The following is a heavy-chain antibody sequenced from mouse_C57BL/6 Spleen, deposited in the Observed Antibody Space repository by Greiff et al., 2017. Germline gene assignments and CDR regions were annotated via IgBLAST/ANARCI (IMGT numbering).Heavy chain of an antibody. CDR3: ARGYYGSSYAY. CDR2: IYPGSGST. Sequence: QVQLQQPGAELVKPGASVKMSCMASGYTFTSYWITWVKQRPGQGLEWIGDIYPGSGSTNYNEKFKSKATLTVDTSSSTAYMQLSSLTSEDSAVYYCARGYYGSSYAYWGQGTLVTVSA. V-gene: IGHV1-55*01. CDR1: GYTFTSYW. D-gene: IGHD1-1*01. J-gene: IGHJ3*01.